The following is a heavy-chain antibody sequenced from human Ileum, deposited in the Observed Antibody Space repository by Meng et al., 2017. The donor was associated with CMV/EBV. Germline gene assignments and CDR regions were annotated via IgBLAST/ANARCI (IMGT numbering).Heavy chain of an antibody. Sequence: SVKVSCKASGDTFSSYAISWVRQAPGQGLEWMGGIIPIFGTANYAQKFQGRVTITTDESTSTAYMELSSLRSEDTAVYYCARHAGYIVGARDAFDIWGQGTMVTVS. J-gene: IGHJ3*02. CDR3: ARHAGYIVGARDAFDI. CDR2: IIPIFGTA. CDR1: GDTFSSYA. D-gene: IGHD1-26*01. V-gene: IGHV1-69*05.